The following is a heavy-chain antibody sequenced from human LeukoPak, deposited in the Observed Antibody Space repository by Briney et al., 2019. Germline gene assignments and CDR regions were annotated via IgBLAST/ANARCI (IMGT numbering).Heavy chain of an antibody. Sequence: SQTLSLTCAISGDSVSSNSASWNWIRQSPSRGLEWLGRTYYRSKWYNDYAGSVKSRIIINPDTSKNQFSLHLSSVTPEDTAVYFCARQLDRFDYWGQGTLVTVSS. CDR1: GDSVSSNSAS. CDR3: ARQLDRFDY. CDR2: TYYRSKWYN. D-gene: IGHD1-1*01. J-gene: IGHJ4*02. V-gene: IGHV6-1*01.